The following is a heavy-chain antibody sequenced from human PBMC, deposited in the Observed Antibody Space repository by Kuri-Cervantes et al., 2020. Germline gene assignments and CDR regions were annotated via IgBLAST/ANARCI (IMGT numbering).Heavy chain of an antibody. V-gene: IGHV3-23*01. J-gene: IGHJ4*02. D-gene: IGHD2-15*01. CDR2: ISETGDDT. CDR1: GFIFRTYV. Sequence: GGSLRLSCAASGFIFRTYVMTWVRQAPGRGLEGVSTISETGDDTYYADSVKGRFTISRDNSKNTLYLQMNSLRAEDTAVYYCATFLGGAFHETYWGQGTLVTVSS. CDR3: ATFLGGAFHETY.